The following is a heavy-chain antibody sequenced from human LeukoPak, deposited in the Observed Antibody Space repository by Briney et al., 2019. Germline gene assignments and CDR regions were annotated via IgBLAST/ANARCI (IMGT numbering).Heavy chain of an antibody. Sequence: PSETLSLTCAVYGGSFSGYYWSWIRQPPGKGLEWIGEINHSGSTNYNPSLKSRVTISVDTSKNQFSLKLSSVTAADTAVYYCARDGRGSYYHADYWGQGTLVTVSS. D-gene: IGHD1-26*01. CDR1: GGSFSGYY. CDR2: INHSGST. J-gene: IGHJ4*02. CDR3: ARDGRGSYYHADY. V-gene: IGHV4-34*01.